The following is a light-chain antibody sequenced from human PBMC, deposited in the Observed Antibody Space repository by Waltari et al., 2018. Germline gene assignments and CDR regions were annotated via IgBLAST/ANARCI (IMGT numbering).Light chain of an antibody. J-gene: IGKJ1*01. Sequence: DIVMTKSPDSLAVSLGERATIHCKSSQSVLYSSNNKNYLAWYQQKPGQPPKLLIYWASTRESGVPDRFSGSGSGTDFTLTISSLQAEDVAVYYCQQYYSTQAFGQGTKVEVK. V-gene: IGKV4-1*01. CDR1: QSVLYSSNNKNY. CDR2: WAS. CDR3: QQYYSTQA.